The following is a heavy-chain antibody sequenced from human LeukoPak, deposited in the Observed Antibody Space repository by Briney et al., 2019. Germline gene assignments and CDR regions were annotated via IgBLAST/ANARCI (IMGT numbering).Heavy chain of an antibody. J-gene: IGHJ4*02. V-gene: IGHV3-21*01. CDR3: ARDIMVRGVITKFDY. CDR1: GFTFSSYS. Sequence: GRSLRLSCAASGFTFSSYSMNWVRQAPGKGLEWVSSISSSSSYIYYADSVKGRFTISRDNAKNSLYLQMNSLRAEDTAVYYCARDIMVRGVITKFDYWGQGTLVTVSS. CDR2: ISSSSSYI. D-gene: IGHD3-10*01.